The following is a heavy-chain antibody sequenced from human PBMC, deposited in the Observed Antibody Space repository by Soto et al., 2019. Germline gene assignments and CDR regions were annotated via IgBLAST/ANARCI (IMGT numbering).Heavy chain of an antibody. V-gene: IGHV3-74*01. D-gene: IGHD3-16*01. Sequence: EVQMVESGGGSVQPGGSLRLSCAASGLTFTNYWMHWVRQAPGKGLVWVSRINHDESSTDYADSVKGRFTISRDNAKNTLYLQMKSRRAEDRAVYYCERGGYGLGGVGFDFWGKGTLVTVSS. J-gene: IGHJ4*02. CDR1: GLTFTNYW. CDR3: ERGGYGLGGVGFDF. CDR2: INHDESST.